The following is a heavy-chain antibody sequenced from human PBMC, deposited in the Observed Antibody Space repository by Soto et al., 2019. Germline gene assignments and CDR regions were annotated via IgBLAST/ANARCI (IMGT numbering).Heavy chain of an antibody. V-gene: IGHV1-18*04. CDR2: ISAYNGNT. Sequence: QVQLVQSGAEVKKPGASVKVSCKASGYTFTSYGISWVRQAPGQGLEWMGWISAYNGNTNYAQKLQGRVTMTTDTSPSTAYMELRSLRSDDTAVYYCARERASGYDVPDAFDIWGQGTMVTVSS. CDR3: ARERASGYDVPDAFDI. CDR1: GYTFTSYG. D-gene: IGHD5-12*01. J-gene: IGHJ3*02.